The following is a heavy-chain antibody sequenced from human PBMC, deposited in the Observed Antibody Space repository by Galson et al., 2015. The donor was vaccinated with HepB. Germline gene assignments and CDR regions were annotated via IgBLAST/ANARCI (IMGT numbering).Heavy chain of an antibody. CDR2: ISGSGGST. Sequence: SLRLSCAASGFTFSSYAMSWVRQAPGKGLEWVSAISGSGGSTYYADSVKGRFTISRDNSKNTLYLQMNSLRAEDTAVYYCARGYDFWSGSPPFGAFDIWGQGTMVTVSS. CDR1: GFTFSSYA. V-gene: IGHV3-23*01. D-gene: IGHD3-3*01. CDR3: ARGYDFWSGSPPFGAFDI. J-gene: IGHJ3*02.